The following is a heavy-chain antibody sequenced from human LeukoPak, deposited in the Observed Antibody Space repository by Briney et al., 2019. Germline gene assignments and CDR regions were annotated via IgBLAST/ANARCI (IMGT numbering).Heavy chain of an antibody. J-gene: IGHJ4*02. CDR1: GFTFTSYA. CDR3: AKAREGYCSGGSCYSFDY. V-gene: IGHV3-23*01. CDR2: ISGSGGST. D-gene: IGHD2-15*01. Sequence: GGSLRLSCAASGFTFTSYAMSWVRQAPGKGLEWVSTISGSGGSTYYADSVKGRFTISRDNSKNTLYLQMNSLRAEETAVYYCAKAREGYCSGGSCYSFDYWGQGTLVTVSS.